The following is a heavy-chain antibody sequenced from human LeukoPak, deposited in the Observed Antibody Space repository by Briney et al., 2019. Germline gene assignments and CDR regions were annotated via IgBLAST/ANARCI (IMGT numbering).Heavy chain of an antibody. CDR1: GYTFTSYG. J-gene: IGHJ4*02. CDR3: ASGRGSKDIAVAGTLGY. CDR2: ISAYNGNT. V-gene: IGHV1-18*01. Sequence: ASVKVSCKASGYTFTSYGISWVRQAPGQGLEWMGWISAYNGNTNYAQKLQGRDTMTTDTSTSTAYMELRSLRSDDTAVYYCASGRGSKDIAVAGTLGYWGQGTLVTVSS. D-gene: IGHD6-19*01.